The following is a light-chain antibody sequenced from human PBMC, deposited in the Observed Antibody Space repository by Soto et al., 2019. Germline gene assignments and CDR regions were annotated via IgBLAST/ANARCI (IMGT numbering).Light chain of an antibody. CDR1: QDIGNY. CDR3: QQYYNVPIT. Sequence: DIQMTQSPSSLSAPVADRFTITCHARQDIGNYLNWDQQRPGQATKLLILDEPGLDTGVPSRFSGSGSGTDFTFTISSLQSEDIATYYCQQYYNVPITFGQGTRLEIK. CDR2: DEP. J-gene: IGKJ5*01. V-gene: IGKV1-33*01.